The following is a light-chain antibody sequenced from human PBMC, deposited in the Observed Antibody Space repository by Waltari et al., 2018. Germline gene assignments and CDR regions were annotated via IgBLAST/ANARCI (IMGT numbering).Light chain of an antibody. CDR2: EVS. CDR1: STDVGGSGY. J-gene: IGLJ1*01. Sequence: QSALTQPASVSGSPGPSITISCTGTSTDVGGSGYVSWYQQYPGKAPKLIIYEVSYRPSGISTRFSGSKSGNTASLTISGLQAEDEADYYCSSHTATVPHVFGTGTRVTVV. CDR3: SSHTATVPHV. V-gene: IGLV2-14*01.